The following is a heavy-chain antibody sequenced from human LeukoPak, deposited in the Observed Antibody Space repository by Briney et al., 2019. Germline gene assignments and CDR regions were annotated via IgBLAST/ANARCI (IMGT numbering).Heavy chain of an antibody. V-gene: IGHV3-30-3*01. CDR3: TTVTATATGDF. D-gene: IGHD4-17*01. Sequence: GGSLRLSCAASGFTFSSYAMHWVRQAPGKGLEWVAVISYDGSNKYYADSVKGRFTISRDNSKNTLYLQMNSLKTEDTAVYYCTTVTATATGDFWGQGTLVTVSS. J-gene: IGHJ4*02. CDR1: GFTFSSYA. CDR2: ISYDGSNK.